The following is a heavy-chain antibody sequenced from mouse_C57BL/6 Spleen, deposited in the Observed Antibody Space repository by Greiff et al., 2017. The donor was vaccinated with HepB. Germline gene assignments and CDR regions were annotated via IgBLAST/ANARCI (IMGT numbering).Heavy chain of an antibody. CDR1: GYTFTSYG. CDR3: AKVADYGSSYRYFDY. Sequence: QVQLKQSGAELARPGASVKLSCKASGYTFTSYGISWVKQRTGQGLEWIGEIYPRSGNTYYNEKFKGKATLTADKSSSTAYMELRSLTSEDSAVYFCAKVADYGSSYRYFDYWGQGTTLTVSS. J-gene: IGHJ2*01. CDR2: IYPRSGNT. V-gene: IGHV1-81*01. D-gene: IGHD1-1*01.